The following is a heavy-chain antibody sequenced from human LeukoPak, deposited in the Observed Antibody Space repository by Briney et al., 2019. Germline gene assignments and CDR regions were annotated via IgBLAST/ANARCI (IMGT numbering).Heavy chain of an antibody. Sequence: SETLSLTCAVYGGSFSGYYWSWIRQPPGKGLEWIGEINHSGSTNYNPSLKSRVTISVDTSKNQFSLKLSSVTAADTAVYYCARVRSYGVTGGNPFDYWGQGTLVTVSS. CDR2: INHSGST. V-gene: IGHV4-34*01. J-gene: IGHJ4*02. D-gene: IGHD3-16*01. CDR3: ARVRSYGVTGGNPFDY. CDR1: GGSFSGYY.